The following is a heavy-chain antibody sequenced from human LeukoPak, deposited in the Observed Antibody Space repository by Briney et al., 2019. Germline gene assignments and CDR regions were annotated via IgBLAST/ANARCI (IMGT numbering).Heavy chain of an antibody. V-gene: IGHV3-7*01. CDR1: GFTFSAHW. CDR2: IKEDGSEK. D-gene: IGHD2-21*01. J-gene: IGHJ4*02. Sequence: GSLRLSCAASGFTFSAHWMSWVRQAPGKGLERVANIKEDGSEKYYVDSVKGRFTISRDIAKNSLYLQMNSLRAEDTAVYYCARDLYSQYWGQGTLVTVSS. CDR3: ARDLYSQY.